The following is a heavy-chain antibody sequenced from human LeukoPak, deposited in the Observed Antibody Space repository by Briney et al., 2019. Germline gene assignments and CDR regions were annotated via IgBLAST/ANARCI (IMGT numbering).Heavy chain of an antibody. Sequence: GGSLRLSCAASGFSFSNFWMNWIRQAPGKGLEWVSAISGSGGSTYYADSVKGRFTISRDNSKNTLYLQMNSLRAEDTAVYYCAKSYDFWSYGMDVWGQGTTVTVSS. CDR3: AKSYDFWSYGMDV. J-gene: IGHJ6*02. V-gene: IGHV3-23*01. CDR2: ISGSGGST. D-gene: IGHD3-3*01. CDR1: GFSFSNFW.